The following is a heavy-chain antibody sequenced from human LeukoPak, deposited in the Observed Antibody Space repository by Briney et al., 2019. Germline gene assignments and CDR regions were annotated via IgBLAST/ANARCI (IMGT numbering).Heavy chain of an antibody. D-gene: IGHD4-17*01. Sequence: SETLSLTCAVDGGSFSGYYWSWIRQPPGKGLEWIGSIYHSGSTYYNPSLKSRVTISVDTSKNQFSLKLSSVTAADTAVYYCARLRPTTGFDYWGQGTLVTVSS. V-gene: IGHV4-34*01. CDR3: ARLRPTTGFDY. CDR2: IYHSGST. CDR1: GGSFSGYY. J-gene: IGHJ4*02.